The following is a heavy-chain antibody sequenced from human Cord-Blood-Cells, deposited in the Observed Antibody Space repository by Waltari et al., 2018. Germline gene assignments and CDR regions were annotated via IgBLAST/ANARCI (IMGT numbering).Heavy chain of an antibody. Sequence: EVQLLESGGGLVQPGGSLRLSCAASGFTFSSYAMSWVRQAPGKGLEWVSAISGSGGSTYCADAVKGRLTSARDNAKNTLYLQMNSRRAEDTAVYYCAKPWCGELFYYYYYMDVWGNGTTVTVSS. CDR2: ISGSGGST. CDR1: GFTFSSYA. D-gene: IGHD3-10*01. CDR3: AKPWCGELFYYYYYMDV. V-gene: IGHV3-23*01. J-gene: IGHJ6*03.